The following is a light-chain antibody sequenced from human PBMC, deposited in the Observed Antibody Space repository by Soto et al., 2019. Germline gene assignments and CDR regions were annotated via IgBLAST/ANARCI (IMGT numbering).Light chain of an antibody. CDR3: QQYGSSTWT. CDR2: WAS. V-gene: IGKV4-1*01. Sequence: DIVMTQSPDSLAVSLGERATMNCKCSRSVLYKSNNKNHLAWYQQKPGQPPQLIIYWASTRESGVPERFSGSGSGTDFTLTISRLEPEDFAVYYCQQYGSSTWTFGQGTKVDI. J-gene: IGKJ1*01. CDR1: RSVLYKSNNKNH.